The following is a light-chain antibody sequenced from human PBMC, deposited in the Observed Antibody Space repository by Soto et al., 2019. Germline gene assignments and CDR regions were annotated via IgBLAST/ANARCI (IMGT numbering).Light chain of an antibody. J-gene: IGLJ2*01. V-gene: IGLV1-40*01. CDR3: KSYDSSLSGSVV. CDR1: SSNIGAGYD. Sequence: QSVLTQPPSVSGAPGQRVTISCTGSSSNIGAGYDVHWYQQLPGTAPKVLIYANSHRPSGVPDRFSGSQSGTSASLAITGLQAEDEADYYCKSYDSSLSGSVVFGGGTQLTVL. CDR2: ANS.